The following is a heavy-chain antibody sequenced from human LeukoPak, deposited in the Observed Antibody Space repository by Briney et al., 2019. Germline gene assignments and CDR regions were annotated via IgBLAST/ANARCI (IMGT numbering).Heavy chain of an antibody. CDR2: ISYDGTNK. CDR1: GFTFSRNG. D-gene: IGHD4-17*01. J-gene: IGHJ4*02. V-gene: IGHV3-30*18. CDR3: AKGEGYGAYHFSY. Sequence: PGGSLRLSCAASGFTFSRNGMHWVRQAPGKGLEWVAVISYDGTNKYYADSVKGRFTISRDNSKKKLYLQMNSLRAEDTAVYYCAKGEGYGAYHFSYWGQGTLVTVSS.